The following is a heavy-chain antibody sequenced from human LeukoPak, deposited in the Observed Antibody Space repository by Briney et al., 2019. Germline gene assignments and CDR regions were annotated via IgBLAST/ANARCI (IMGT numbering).Heavy chain of an antibody. Sequence: SVKRSCNASGGSVGRCAIVCVGGGRSKGLEWMGGIIPIFGTANYAQKFQGRVTITTDESTSTAYMELSSLRSEDTAVYYCATPSGGGARQFDYWGQGTLVTVSS. CDR2: IIPIFGTA. CDR3: ATPSGGGARQFDY. CDR1: GGSVGRCA. J-gene: IGHJ4*02. V-gene: IGHV1-69*05. D-gene: IGHD3-16*01.